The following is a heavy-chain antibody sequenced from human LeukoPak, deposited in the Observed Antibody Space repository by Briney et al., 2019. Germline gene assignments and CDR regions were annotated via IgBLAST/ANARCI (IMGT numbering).Heavy chain of an antibody. Sequence: GGSLRLSCAASGFTFSNYWMSWVRQAPGKGLEWVSYISSSGSTIYYADSVKGRFTISRDNAKNSLYLQMNSLRAEDTAVYYCASTYDSSGLDAFDIWGQGTMVTVSS. V-gene: IGHV3-11*01. CDR1: GFTFSNYW. CDR2: ISSSGSTI. CDR3: ASTYDSSGLDAFDI. D-gene: IGHD3-22*01. J-gene: IGHJ3*02.